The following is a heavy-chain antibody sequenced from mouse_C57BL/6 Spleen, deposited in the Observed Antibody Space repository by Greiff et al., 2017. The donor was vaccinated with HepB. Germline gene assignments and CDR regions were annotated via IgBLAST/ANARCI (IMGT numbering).Heavy chain of an antibody. CDR1: GYTFTSYW. V-gene: IGHV1-55*01. CDR2: IYPGSGST. D-gene: IGHD2-4*01. Sequence: QVQLQQPGAELVKPGASVKMSCKASGYTFTSYWITWVKQRPGPGLEWIGDIYPGSGSTNYNEKFKSKATLTVDTSSSTAYMQLSSLTSEDSAVYYGAREGDYPYYAMDYWGQGTSVTVSS. J-gene: IGHJ4*01. CDR3: AREGDYPYYAMDY.